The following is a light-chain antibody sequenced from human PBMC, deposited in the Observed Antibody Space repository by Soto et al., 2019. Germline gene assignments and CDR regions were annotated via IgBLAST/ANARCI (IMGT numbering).Light chain of an antibody. Sequence: DIQMTQSPSSLSASVGDRVTITCRASQGISNYLAWYQQKPGKIPKLLIYGASTLQSGVPSRFSVSVSGTDCTRTISSLQPEDVETYYCQKYNSAACTFGQGTKGEIK. V-gene: IGKV1-27*01. CDR3: QKYNSAACT. CDR2: GAS. J-gene: IGKJ1*01. CDR1: QGISNY.